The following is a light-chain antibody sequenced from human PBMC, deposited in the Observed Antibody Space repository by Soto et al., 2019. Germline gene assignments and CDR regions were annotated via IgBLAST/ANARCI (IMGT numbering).Light chain of an antibody. CDR2: GAS. CDR3: QQRSNWPPIT. Sequence: DTVLTQSPGTLSLSPGERSSLSCRASQTLRGRYLAWYQQKPGQAPRLLIYGASTRATGIPDRFSGSGSGTDFTLTISSLEPEDFAVYYCQQRSNWPPITFGQGTRLEIK. J-gene: IGKJ5*01. CDR1: QTLRGRY. V-gene: IGKV3D-20*02.